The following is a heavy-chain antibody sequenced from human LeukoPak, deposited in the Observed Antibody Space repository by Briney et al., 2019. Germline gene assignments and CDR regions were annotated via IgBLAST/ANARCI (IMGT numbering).Heavy chain of an antibody. D-gene: IGHD3-10*01. CDR3: ARDLLLWFGELRGELDY. Sequence: GSLRLSCAASGFTFSSYGMHWVRQAPGKGLEWVAVIWYDGSNKYYADSMKGRFTISRDNSKNTLYLQMNSLRAEDTAVYYCARDLLLWFGELRGELDYWGQGTLVTVSS. CDR1: GFTFSSYG. V-gene: IGHV3-33*01. CDR2: IWYDGSNK. J-gene: IGHJ4*02.